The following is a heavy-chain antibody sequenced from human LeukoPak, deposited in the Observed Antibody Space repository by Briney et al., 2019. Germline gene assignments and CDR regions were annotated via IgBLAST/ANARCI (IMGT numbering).Heavy chain of an antibody. CDR2: ISYSGGS. CDR1: GASISSYY. Sequence: PSETLSLTCTVSGASISSYYWSWIRQPPGKGLEWIGYISYSGGSNYNPSLNYNPSLKSRVTISVDTSEKRLSLKLSSVTAADTAVYYCARAPGIAARRSYYYYYMDVWGKGTTVTVSS. J-gene: IGHJ6*03. D-gene: IGHD6-6*01. V-gene: IGHV4-59*12. CDR3: ARAPGIAARRSYYYYYMDV.